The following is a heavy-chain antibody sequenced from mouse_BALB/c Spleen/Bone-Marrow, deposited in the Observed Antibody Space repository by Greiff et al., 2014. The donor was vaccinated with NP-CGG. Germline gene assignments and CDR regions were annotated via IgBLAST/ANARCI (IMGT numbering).Heavy chain of an antibody. J-gene: IGHJ2*01. Sequence: EVQLVESGGGLVKPGGSLKLSCAASGFTFSSYAMSWVRQTPEKRLEWVATISSGGGYTYYPDSVKGRFTISRDNAKNTLYLQMSSLRSEDTAMYFCARGGNYGGNYFDYWGQGTTLTVSS. D-gene: IGHD2-1*01. CDR3: ARGGNYGGNYFDY. V-gene: IGHV5-9-3*01. CDR1: GFTFSSYA. CDR2: ISSGGGYT.